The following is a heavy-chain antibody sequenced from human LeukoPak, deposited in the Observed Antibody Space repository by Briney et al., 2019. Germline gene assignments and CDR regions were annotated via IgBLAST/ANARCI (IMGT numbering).Heavy chain of an antibody. CDR3: ARATKNPNYYGSGLGYRPLGY. CDR2: MNPNSGNT. J-gene: IGHJ4*02. V-gene: IGHV1-8*01. Sequence: ASVKVSYKASGYTFTSYDINRVRQATGQGLEWMGWMNPNSGNTGYAQKFQGRVTMTRNTSISTAYMELSSLRSEDTAVYYCARATKNPNYYGSGLGYRPLGYWGQGTLVTVSS. CDR1: GYTFTSYD. D-gene: IGHD3-10*01.